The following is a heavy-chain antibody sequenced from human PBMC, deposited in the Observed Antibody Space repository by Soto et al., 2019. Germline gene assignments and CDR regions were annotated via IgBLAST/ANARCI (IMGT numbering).Heavy chain of an antibody. Sequence: SVKVSCKASGFTFTSSAVQWVRQARGQRLEWIGWIVVGSGNTNYAQKFQGRVTITRDMSTSTAYMELSSLRSEDTAVYYCAAALDSSGSSAFDIWGQGTMVTVSS. CDR2: IVVGSGNT. CDR3: AAALDSSGSSAFDI. D-gene: IGHD3-22*01. J-gene: IGHJ3*02. CDR1: GFTFTSSA. V-gene: IGHV1-58*01.